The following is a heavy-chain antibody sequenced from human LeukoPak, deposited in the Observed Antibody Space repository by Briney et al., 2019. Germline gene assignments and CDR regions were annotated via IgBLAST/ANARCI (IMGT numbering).Heavy chain of an antibody. CDR1: GYTFTSYY. CDR2: INPSGGST. D-gene: IGHD3-9*01. J-gene: IGHJ5*02. Sequence: ASVKVSCKASGYTFTSYYMHWVRQAPGQGLDWMGIINPSGGSTSYAQKFQGRVTMTRDTSTSTVYMELSSLRSEDTAVYYCAREGEKSGDILTGYYSNWFDPWGQGTLVTVSS. V-gene: IGHV1-46*01. CDR3: AREGEKSGDILTGYYSNWFDP.